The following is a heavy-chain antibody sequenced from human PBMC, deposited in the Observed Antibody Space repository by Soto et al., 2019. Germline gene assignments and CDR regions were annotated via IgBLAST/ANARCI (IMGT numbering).Heavy chain of an antibody. CDR2: FDPEDGET. Sequence: ASVKVSCKASGYTLTELSMHWVRQAPGKGLEWMGGFDPEDGETIYAQKFQGRVTMTEDTSTDTAYMELSSLRSEDTAVYYCATGSRSPYCANGVCYYNWFDPWGQGTLVTVSS. V-gene: IGHV1-24*01. CDR1: GYTLTELS. CDR3: ATGSRSPYCANGVCYYNWFDP. J-gene: IGHJ5*02. D-gene: IGHD2-8*01.